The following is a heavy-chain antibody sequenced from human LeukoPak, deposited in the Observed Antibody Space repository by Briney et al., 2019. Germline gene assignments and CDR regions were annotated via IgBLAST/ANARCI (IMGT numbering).Heavy chain of an antibody. D-gene: IGHD4-17*01. CDR1: GFIFSSNT. CDR2: ISSSSSYI. Sequence: GGSLRLSCAASGFIFSSNTMNWVRQAPGKGLEWVSSISSSSSYIYYADSVKGRFTISRDNAKNSLYLQLNSLRADDTAMYYCAVDRRQGPTVTTFSPFDYWGQGTLVTVSS. V-gene: IGHV3-21*06. J-gene: IGHJ4*02. CDR3: AVDRRQGPTVTTFSPFDY.